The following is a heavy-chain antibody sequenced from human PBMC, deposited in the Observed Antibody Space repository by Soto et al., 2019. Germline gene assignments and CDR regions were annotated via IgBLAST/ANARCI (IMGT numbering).Heavy chain of an antibody. J-gene: IGHJ3*02. CDR3: AREEMITFGGVIVHDAFDI. Sequence: PGGSLRHSCTASGVTFISYGMHWVRQATGKGLEWVAVIWYDGSNKYYADSVKGRFTISRDNSKNTLYLQMNSLRAEDTAVYYCAREEMITFGGVIVHDAFDIWGQGTMVTVSS. CDR2: IWYDGSNK. CDR1: GVTFISYG. D-gene: IGHD3-16*02. V-gene: IGHV3-33*01.